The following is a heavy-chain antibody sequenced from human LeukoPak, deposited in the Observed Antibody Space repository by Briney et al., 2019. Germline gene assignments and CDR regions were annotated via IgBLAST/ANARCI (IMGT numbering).Heavy chain of an antibody. J-gene: IGHJ4*02. CDR1: GFTFSSYW. V-gene: IGHV3-74*01. CDR2: INSDGSST. CDR3: ARVSPGELLYDY. Sequence: GGSLRLSCAASGFTFSSYWMHWVRQAPGKGLVWVSRINSDGSSTSYADSVKGRFTISRDNAKNTLHLQMNSLRAEDTAVYYCARVSPGELLYDYWGQGTLVTVSS. D-gene: IGHD3-10*01.